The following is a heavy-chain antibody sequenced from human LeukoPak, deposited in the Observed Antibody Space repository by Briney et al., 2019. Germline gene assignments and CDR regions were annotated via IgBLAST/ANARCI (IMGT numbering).Heavy chain of an antibody. J-gene: IGHJ1*01. CDR3: ARDDIAVAGQGYFQH. D-gene: IGHD6-19*01. V-gene: IGHV4-4*07. CDR2: LYSSGST. Sequence: SEALSLTRTVSRDSIISYYRNCVPHPAGRGRECGGRLYSSGSTNYNPSLKSRVTISVDKSKNQFSLKLNSVTAADTAVYYCARDDIAVAGQGYFQHWGQGTLVTVSS. CDR1: RDSIISYY.